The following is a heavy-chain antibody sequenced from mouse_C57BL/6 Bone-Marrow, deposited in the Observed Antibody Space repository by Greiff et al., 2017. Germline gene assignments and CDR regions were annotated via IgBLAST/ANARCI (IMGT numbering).Heavy chain of an antibody. Sequence: VQLQQPGAELVRPGSSVKLSCKASGYTFTSYWMDWVKQRPGQGLEWIGNIYPSDSETHYNQKFKDKATLTVDKSSSTAYMQLSSLTSEDSAVYYCARPTVVAPHWYFDVWGTGTTVTVSS. CDR1: GYTFTSYW. CDR3: ARPTVVAPHWYFDV. V-gene: IGHV1-61*01. CDR2: IYPSDSET. D-gene: IGHD1-1*01. J-gene: IGHJ1*03.